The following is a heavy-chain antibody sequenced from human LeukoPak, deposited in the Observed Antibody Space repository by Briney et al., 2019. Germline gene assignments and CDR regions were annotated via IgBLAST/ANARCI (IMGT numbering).Heavy chain of an antibody. D-gene: IGHD1-1*01. CDR2: INPNSGGA. J-gene: IGHJ4*02. V-gene: IGHV1-2*02. CDR1: GYTFTDYY. Sequence: ASVKVSCKASGYTFTDYYIHWVRQAPGQGLEWMGWINPNSGGADYVQKFQGRVTMTRDTSISTVYKEVSRLTSDDTAVYYCARLREDINWYFDYWDQGTLVAVSS. CDR3: ARLREDINWYFDY.